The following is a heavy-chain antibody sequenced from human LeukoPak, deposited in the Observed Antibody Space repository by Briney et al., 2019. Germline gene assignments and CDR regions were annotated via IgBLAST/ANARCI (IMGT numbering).Heavy chain of an antibody. CDR2: IYWDDDK. J-gene: IGHJ4*02. CDR1: GSSLSTSRVG. CDR3: AHRGTSPANFDY. Sequence: SGPTLVKPTQTLTLTCTFSGSSLSTSRVGVGWIRQPPGKALEWLALIYWDDDKRYSPSLKSRRTITNDTSKNQVAPTVTNMDPVDTATYYCAHRGTSPANFDYWGQGTLVTVSS. D-gene: IGHD2-2*01. V-gene: IGHV2-5*02.